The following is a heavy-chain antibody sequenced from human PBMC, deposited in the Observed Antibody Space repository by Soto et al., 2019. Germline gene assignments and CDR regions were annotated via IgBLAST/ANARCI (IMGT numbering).Heavy chain of an antibody. CDR2: FDPEDGET. CDR3: ATGWGSPLYFDY. CDR1: GYTLTELS. Sequence: ASVKVSFKVSGYTLTELSMHWVRQAPGKGLEWMGGFDPEDGETIYAQKFQGRVTMTEDTSTDTAYMELSSLRSEDTAVYYCATGWGSPLYFDYWGQGTLVTVSS. J-gene: IGHJ4*02. D-gene: IGHD7-27*01. V-gene: IGHV1-24*01.